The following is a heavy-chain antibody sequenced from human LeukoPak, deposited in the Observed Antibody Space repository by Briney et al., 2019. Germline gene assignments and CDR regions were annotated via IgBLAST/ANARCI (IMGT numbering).Heavy chain of an antibody. J-gene: IGHJ4*02. CDR3: ARGTLYGDYVFDY. CDR1: GYSISSGYY. V-gene: IGHV4-38-2*02. CDR2: IYHSGST. Sequence: SETLSLTCTVSGYSISSGYYWGWIRQPPGKGLEWIGSIYHSGSTYYNPSLKSRVTISVDTSKTQFSLKLSSVTAADTAVYYCARGTLYGDYVFDYWGQGTLVTVSS. D-gene: IGHD4-17*01.